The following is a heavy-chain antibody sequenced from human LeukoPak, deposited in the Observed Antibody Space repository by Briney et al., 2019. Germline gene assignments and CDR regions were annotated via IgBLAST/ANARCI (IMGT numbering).Heavy chain of an antibody. CDR1: GGSISSYY. Sequence: PSETLSLTCTVSGGSISSYYWSWIRQPPGKGLEWIGYICYSGSTNYNPSLKSRVTISVDTSKNQFSLKLSSVTAADTAVYYCARDARSGWYFYAYWGQGTLVTVSS. V-gene: IGHV4-59*01. CDR2: ICYSGST. J-gene: IGHJ4*02. CDR3: ARDARSGWYFYAY. D-gene: IGHD6-19*01.